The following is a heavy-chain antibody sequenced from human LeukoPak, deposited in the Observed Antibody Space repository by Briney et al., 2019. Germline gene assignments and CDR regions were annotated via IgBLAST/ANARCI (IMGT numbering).Heavy chain of an antibody. Sequence: EGSLRLSCAASGFIFSSHAMHWVRQAPGKGLEWVAGLWYDGSNKYYAESVKGRFTISRDNSKNTLHLQMNSLRVEDTAVYYCARDHGGDGYSPFDYWGQGTQVTVSS. CDR1: GFIFSSHA. CDR2: LWYDGSNK. D-gene: IGHD5-24*01. CDR3: ARDHGGDGYSPFDY. J-gene: IGHJ4*02. V-gene: IGHV3-33*01.